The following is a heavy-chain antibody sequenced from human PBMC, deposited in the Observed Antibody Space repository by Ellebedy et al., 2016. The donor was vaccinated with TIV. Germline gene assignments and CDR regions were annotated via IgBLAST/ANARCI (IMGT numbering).Heavy chain of an antibody. CDR1: GFTVSSNE. V-gene: IGHV3-38-3*01. CDR2: ISGGSP. Sequence: GESLKISCAASGFTVSSNEMSLVRQAPGKGLEWVSCISGGSPYYADSRKRRFTISRDNSKNTLYLQMNSLRVEDTAVYYCARDGGAARTAPPDYWGQGTLVTVSS. CDR3: ARDGGAARTAPPDY. D-gene: IGHD6-6*01. J-gene: IGHJ4*02.